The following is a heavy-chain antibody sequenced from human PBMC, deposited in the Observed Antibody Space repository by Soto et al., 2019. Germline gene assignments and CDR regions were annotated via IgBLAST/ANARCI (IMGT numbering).Heavy chain of an antibody. CDR3: ARGPLVEGVYYYYYMDV. V-gene: IGHV1-8*01. Sequence: ASVKVSCKASGYTFTSYDINWVRQATGPGLEWMGWMNPNSGNTGYAQKFQGRVTMTRNTSISTAYMELSSLRSEDTAVYYCARGPLVEGVYYYYYMDVWGKGTTVTVS. CDR2: MNPNSGNT. D-gene: IGHD6-6*01. J-gene: IGHJ6*03. CDR1: GYTFTSYD.